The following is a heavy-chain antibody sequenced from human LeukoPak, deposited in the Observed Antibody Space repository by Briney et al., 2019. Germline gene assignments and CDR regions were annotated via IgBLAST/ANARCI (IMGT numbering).Heavy chain of an antibody. J-gene: IGHJ3*02. V-gene: IGHV3-9*01. CDR2: ISWNSGSI. CDR1: GFTFDDYA. D-gene: IGHD6-19*01. CDR3: AKDRSSGWFDAFDI. Sequence: PGRSLRLSCAASGFTFDDYAMHWVRQAPGKGLEWVSGISWNSGSIGYADSVKGRFTISRDNAKNSLYLQMTSLRAEDTALYYCAKDRSSGWFDAFDIWGQGTMVTVSS.